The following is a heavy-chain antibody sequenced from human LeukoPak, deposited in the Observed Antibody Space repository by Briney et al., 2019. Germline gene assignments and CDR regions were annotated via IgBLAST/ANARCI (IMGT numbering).Heavy chain of an antibody. CDR1: GFTFSGYA. D-gene: IGHD3-9*01. J-gene: IGHJ4*02. CDR3: TREKRYFDWFQADY. V-gene: IGHV3-49*03. CDR2: IRNKAYGGTA. Sequence: GGSLRLSCTASGFTFSGYAMSWFRQAPGKGLEWVGFIRNKAYGGTAEYAASVKGRFTTSRDDSKTIAYLQMNSLKTEDTAVYYCTREKRYFDWFQADYWGQGTLVTVSS.